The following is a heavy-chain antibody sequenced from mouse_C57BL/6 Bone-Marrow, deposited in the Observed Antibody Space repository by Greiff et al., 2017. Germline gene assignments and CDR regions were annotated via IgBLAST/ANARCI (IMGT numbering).Heavy chain of an antibody. CDR2: ISYDGSN. Sequence: EVKLMESGPGLVKPSQSLSLTCSVTGYSITSGYYWNWIRQFPGNKLEWMGYISYDGSNNYNPSLKNRISITRDTSKNQFFLKLNSVTTEDTATYYGAKGLGRGFDYWGQGTTLTVSS. V-gene: IGHV3-6*01. J-gene: IGHJ2*01. CDR1: GYSITSGYY. CDR3: AKGLGRGFDY. D-gene: IGHD4-1*01.